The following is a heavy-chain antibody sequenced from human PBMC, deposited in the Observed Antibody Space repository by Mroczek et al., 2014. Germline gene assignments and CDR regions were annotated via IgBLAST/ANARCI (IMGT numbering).Heavy chain of an antibody. CDR2: ISAYNGNT. Sequence: VQLLESGAEVKKPGASVKVSCKASGYTFTSYGISWVRQAPGQGLEWMGWISAYNGNTNYAQKLQGRVTMTTDTSTSTAYMELRSLRSDDTAVYYCARASSGYDRAREETRTNWFDPWGPGNPWPPSP. V-gene: IGHV1-18*01. J-gene: IGHJ5*02. D-gene: IGHD5-12*01. CDR3: ARASSGYDRAREETRTNWFDP. CDR1: GYTFTSYG.